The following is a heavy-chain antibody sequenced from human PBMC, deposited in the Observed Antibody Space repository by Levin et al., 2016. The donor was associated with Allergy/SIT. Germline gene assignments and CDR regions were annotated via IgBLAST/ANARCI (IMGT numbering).Heavy chain of an antibody. CDR3: STRCSPSGICYYGMDV. D-gene: IGHD6-6*01. CDR1: GGSVTTTGYY. CDR2: IYHSGDT. V-gene: IGHV4-31*03. J-gene: IGHJ6*02. Sequence: LRLSCTVSGGSVTTTGYYWSWIRQHPGKGLEWIGYIYHSGDTYYNPSLRSRIAISVDRSKNQFSLKLNSVTAADTAVYYCSTRCSPSGICYYGMDVWGQGTTVTVSS.